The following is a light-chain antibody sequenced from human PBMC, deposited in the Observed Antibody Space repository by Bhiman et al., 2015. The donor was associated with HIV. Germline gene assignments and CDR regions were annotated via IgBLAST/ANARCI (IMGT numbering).Light chain of an antibody. Sequence: QSVLTQPPSVSGAPGQRVTISCTGSSSNIGTDSGVHWYQQIPGEAPKLIIYDNTQRPSGVPDRFXASKSGTSASLAITGLQAEDEADYYCHSYDTSLSGYVFGTGTKVTTL. CDR2: DNT. J-gene: IGLJ1*01. CDR3: HSYDTSLSGYV. CDR1: SSNIGTDSG. V-gene: IGLV1-40*01.